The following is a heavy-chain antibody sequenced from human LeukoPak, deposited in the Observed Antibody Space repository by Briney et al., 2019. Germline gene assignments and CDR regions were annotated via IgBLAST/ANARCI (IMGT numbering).Heavy chain of an antibody. V-gene: IGHV3-23*01. CDR2: ISGSGDST. CDR3: AKGSGAARPYYLDY. J-gene: IGHJ4*02. Sequence: GGSLRLSCAASGFAFNNYVMTWVRQAPGKGLDWFSAISGSGDSTYYADSVKGRFTISRDSSKSMLYLQMTSLTAEDTAVYYCAKGSGAARPYYLDYWGRGTLVTVSS. CDR1: GFAFNNYV. D-gene: IGHD6-6*01.